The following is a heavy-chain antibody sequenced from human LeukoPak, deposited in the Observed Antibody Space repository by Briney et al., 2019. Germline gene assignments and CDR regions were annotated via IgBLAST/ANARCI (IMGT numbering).Heavy chain of an antibody. J-gene: IGHJ4*02. CDR1: GGTFSSYA. CDR3: ARDRYQEQAFDY. D-gene: IGHD2-2*01. CDR2: IIPIFGTA. V-gene: IGHV1-69*13. Sequence: ASVKVSCKASGGTFSSYAISWVRQAPGQGLEWMGGIIPIFGTANYAQKFQGRVTITADESTSTAYMELSSLRSEDTAVYYCARDRYQEQAFDYWDQGTLVTVSS.